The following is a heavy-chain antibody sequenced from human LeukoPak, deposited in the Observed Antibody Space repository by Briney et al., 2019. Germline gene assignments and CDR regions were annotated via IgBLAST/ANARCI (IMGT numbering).Heavy chain of an antibody. CDR3: AKDGIMHDNGPPEFDP. V-gene: IGHV3-30*02. CDR1: GFPFRSFG. D-gene: IGHD1-14*01. Sequence: PGGSLRPPFPAPGFPFRSFGIHWVRQTPGRGLDWVTFIKFDGSEKIYPDSGKGRFTISRHNSINTVYLQMNSLPPEDTGVYFCAKDGIMHDNGPPEFDPWGQGTLVSVSS. CDR2: IKFDGSEK. J-gene: IGHJ5*02.